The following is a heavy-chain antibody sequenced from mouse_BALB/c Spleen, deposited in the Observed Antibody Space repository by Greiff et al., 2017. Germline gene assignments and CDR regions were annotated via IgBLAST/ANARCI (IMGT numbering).Heavy chain of an antibody. CDR1: GYSITSGYY. CDR2: ISYDGSN. D-gene: IGHD2-3*01. V-gene: IGHV3-6*02. J-gene: IGHJ4*01. CDR3: ARGYDGYYVGYAMDY. Sequence: VQLKESGPGLVKPSQSLSLTCSVTGYSITSGYYWYWIRQFPGNKLEWMGYISYDGSNNYNPSLKNRISITRDTSKNQFFLKLNSVTTEDTATYYCARGYDGYYVGYAMDYWGQGTSVTVSS.